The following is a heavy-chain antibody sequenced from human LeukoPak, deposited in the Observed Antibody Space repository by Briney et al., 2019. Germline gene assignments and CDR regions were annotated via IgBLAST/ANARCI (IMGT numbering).Heavy chain of an antibody. Sequence: GGSLRLSCAASGSTVSSNYMSWVRQAPGKGLEWVSVIYSGGFTYYADSVKGRFTISRDNSKNTLYLQMNNLRAEDTAVYYCARAPYYYDSSGYPEGSWGQGTPVTVSS. D-gene: IGHD3-22*01. CDR3: ARAPYYYDSSGYPEGS. CDR1: GSTVSSNY. J-gene: IGHJ5*02. V-gene: IGHV3-53*01. CDR2: IYSGGFT.